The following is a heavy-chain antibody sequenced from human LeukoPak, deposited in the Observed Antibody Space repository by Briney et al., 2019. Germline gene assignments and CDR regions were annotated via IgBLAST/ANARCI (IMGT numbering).Heavy chain of an antibody. Sequence: SETLSLTCAVYGGSFSGYYWSWIRQPPGKGLEWIGEINHSGSTNYNPSLKSRVTISLDTTKNQFSLKLISVTAADTTVYYCAKSNGYGLIDIWGQGTMVSVSS. J-gene: IGHJ3*02. CDR3: AKSNGYGLIDI. D-gene: IGHD3-22*01. CDR2: INHSGST. V-gene: IGHV4-34*01. CDR1: GGSFSGYY.